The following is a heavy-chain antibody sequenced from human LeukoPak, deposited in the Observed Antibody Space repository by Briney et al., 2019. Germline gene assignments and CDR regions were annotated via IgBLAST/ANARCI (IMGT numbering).Heavy chain of an antibody. CDR1: GYTLTELS. D-gene: IGHD2-2*01. V-gene: IGHV1-24*01. Sequence: GASVKVSCKVSGYTLTELSMHWVRQAPGKGLEWMGGSDPEDGETIYAQKFQGRVTMTEDTSTDTAYMELSSLRSEDTAVYYCATRKGRYCSSTSCYSLDYWGQGTLVTVSS. CDR3: ATRKGRYCSSTSCYSLDY. J-gene: IGHJ4*02. CDR2: SDPEDGET.